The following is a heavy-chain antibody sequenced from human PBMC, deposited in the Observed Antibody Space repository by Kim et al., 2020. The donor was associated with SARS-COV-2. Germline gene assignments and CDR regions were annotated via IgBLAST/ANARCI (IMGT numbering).Heavy chain of an antibody. J-gene: IGHJ6*02. CDR3: ARAIHLWLGVDV. CDR2: IGTAGET. V-gene: IGHV3-13*04. CDR1: GFIFGGHD. D-gene: IGHD3-10*01. Sequence: GGSLRLSCAASGFIFGGHDMHWVRQGTGKGLEWVSAIGTAGETFYEESVKGRFIISRENGKKSLYLQMDSLRAGDTAVYYCARAIHLWLGVDVWGQGTTVTVSS.